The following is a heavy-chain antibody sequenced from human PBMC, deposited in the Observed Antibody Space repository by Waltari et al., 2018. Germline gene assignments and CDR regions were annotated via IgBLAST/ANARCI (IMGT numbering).Heavy chain of an antibody. CDR3: ATNYDFWSGPNY. V-gene: IGHV3-30*01. J-gene: IGHJ4*02. CDR1: GFTFSSYA. CDR2: ISYDGSNK. Sequence: QVQLVESGGGVVQPGRSLRLSCAASGFTFSSYAMHWVRQAPGKGLEWVACISYDGSNKYYADSVKGRFTISRDNSKNTLYLQMNSLRAEDTAVYYCATNYDFWSGPNYWGQGTLVTVSS. D-gene: IGHD3-3*01.